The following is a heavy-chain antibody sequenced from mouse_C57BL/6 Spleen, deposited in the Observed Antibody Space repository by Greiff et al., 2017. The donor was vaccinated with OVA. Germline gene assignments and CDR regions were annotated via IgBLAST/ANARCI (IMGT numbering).Heavy chain of an antibody. D-gene: IGHD3-2*01. V-gene: IGHV1-7*01. J-gene: IGHJ2*01. CDR2: INPSSGYT. CDR3: ARGEDSSTGYFDY. Sequence: VHLVESGAELAKPGASVKLSCKASGYTFTSYWMHWVKQRPGQGLEWIGYINPSSGYTKYNQKFKDKATLTADKSSSTAYMQLSSLTYEDSAVYYCARGEDSSTGYFDYWGQGTTLTVAS. CDR1: GYTFTSYW.